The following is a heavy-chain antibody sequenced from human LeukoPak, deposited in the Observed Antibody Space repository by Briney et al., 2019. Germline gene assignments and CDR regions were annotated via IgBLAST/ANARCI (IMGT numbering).Heavy chain of an antibody. CDR2: ISGSGGST. CDR1: GFTFSSYG. Sequence: GGSLRLSCAASGFTFSSYGMSWVRQAPGKGLEWVSAISGSGGSTYYADSVKGRFTISRDNAKNSLYLQMNSLRAEDTAVYYCARDSVPDYWGQGTLVTVSS. J-gene: IGHJ4*02. CDR3: ARDSVPDY. D-gene: IGHD2-2*01. V-gene: IGHV3-23*01.